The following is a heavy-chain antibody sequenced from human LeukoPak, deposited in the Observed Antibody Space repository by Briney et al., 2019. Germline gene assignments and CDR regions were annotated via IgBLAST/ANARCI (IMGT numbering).Heavy chain of an antibody. V-gene: IGHV6-1*01. Sequence: SQTLSLTCAISGDSVSSNSAAWNWIRQSPSRGLEWLGRTYYRSKWYNDYAVSVKSRITINPDTSKNQFSLKLSSVTAADTAVYYCASVGGNSIGSLYNWFDPWGQGTLVTVSS. CDR3: ASVGGNSIGSLYNWFDP. CDR2: TYYRSKWYN. J-gene: IGHJ5*02. CDR1: GDSVSSNSAA. D-gene: IGHD4-23*01.